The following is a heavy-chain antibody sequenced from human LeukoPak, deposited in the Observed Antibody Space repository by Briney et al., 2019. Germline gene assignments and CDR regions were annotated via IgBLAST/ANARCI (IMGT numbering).Heavy chain of an antibody. CDR3: TRVFYYGSRYYYMDV. CDR2: IKQDGSQK. J-gene: IGHJ6*03. D-gene: IGHD3-10*01. CDR1: GFTFSSYA. Sequence: GGSLRLSCAASGFTFSSYAMHWVRQPPGKGLEWVANIKQDGSQKYYVDSLKGRFTISRDNAKNSLYLQMNNLRAEDTAVYYCTRVFYYGSRYYYMDVWGKGTTVTISS. V-gene: IGHV3-7*01.